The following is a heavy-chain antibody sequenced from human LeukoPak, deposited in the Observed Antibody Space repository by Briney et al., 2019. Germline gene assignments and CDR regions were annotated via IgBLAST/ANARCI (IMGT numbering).Heavy chain of an antibody. J-gene: IGHJ5*02. D-gene: IGHD6-13*01. CDR2: IYYSGNL. CDR1: GGSIRSSSYY. V-gene: IGHV4-39*07. Sequence: PSETLSLTCNVSGGSIRSSSYYWGWIRQPPGKGLEWIGTIYYSGNLYYNPSLKSRVTISVDKSKNQISLKLSSVTAADTAVYYCARVDSSSWTSGGFDPWGQGTLVTVSS. CDR3: ARVDSSSWTSGGFDP.